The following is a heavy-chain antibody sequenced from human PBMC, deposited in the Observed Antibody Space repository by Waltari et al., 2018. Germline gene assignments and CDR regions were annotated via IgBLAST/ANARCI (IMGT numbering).Heavy chain of an antibody. CDR2: IIPIFGTA. CDR1: GSIFSSYA. J-gene: IGHJ4*02. Sequence: QLVQSGAEVKTSGSLVQVSCYASGSIFSSYAISWVRPAPGQGLEWRGRIIPIFGTANYAQKFQGRVTITADKSTSTAYMELSSLRSEDTAVYYCATVSGYWGQGTLVTVSS. V-gene: IGHV1-69*14. CDR3: ATVSGY.